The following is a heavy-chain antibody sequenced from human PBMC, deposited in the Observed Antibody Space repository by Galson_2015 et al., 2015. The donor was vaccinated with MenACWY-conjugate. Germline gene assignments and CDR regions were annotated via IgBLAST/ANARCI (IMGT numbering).Heavy chain of an antibody. J-gene: IGHJ6*02. Sequence: QSGAEVKKPGESLKISCTGSGYSFTSYWIGWVRQMPGKGLEWMGIIYPGDSDTNYSPSFQGHVTISADKSISTAYLQWSSLKASDTAMYYCARRARKLLSYYGMDVWGQGTTVTVSS. CDR1: GYSFTSYW. D-gene: IGHD3-10*01. V-gene: IGHV5-51*01. CDR2: IYPGDSDT. CDR3: ARRARKLLSYYGMDV.